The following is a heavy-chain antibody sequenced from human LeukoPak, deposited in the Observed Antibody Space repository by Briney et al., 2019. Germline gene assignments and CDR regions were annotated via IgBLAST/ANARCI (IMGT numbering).Heavy chain of an antibody. V-gene: IGHV4-38-2*02. CDR3: ARMPEAFDY. J-gene: IGHJ4*02. D-gene: IGHD2-2*01. CDR1: GYSISSGYY. Sequence: PSETLSLTCTVSGYSISSGYYWSWIRQPPGKGLEWTGYIYYSGSTNYNPSLKSRVTISVDTSKNQFSLKLSSVTAADTAVYYCARMPEAFDYWGQGTLVTVSS. CDR2: IYYSGST.